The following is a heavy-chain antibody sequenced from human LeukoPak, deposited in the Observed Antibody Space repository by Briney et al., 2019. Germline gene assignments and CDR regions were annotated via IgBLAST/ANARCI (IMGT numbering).Heavy chain of an antibody. CDR1: GFTFSSYA. CDR2: IWYDGSNK. V-gene: IGHV3-33*08. J-gene: IGHJ4*02. D-gene: IGHD5-24*01. Sequence: GGSLRLSCAASGFTFSSYAMSWVRQAPGKGLEWVAVIWYDGSNKYYADSVKGRFTISRDNSKNTLYLQMNSLRAEDTAVYYCARDTVRDGYNNFDYWGQGTLVTVSS. CDR3: ARDTVRDGYNNFDY.